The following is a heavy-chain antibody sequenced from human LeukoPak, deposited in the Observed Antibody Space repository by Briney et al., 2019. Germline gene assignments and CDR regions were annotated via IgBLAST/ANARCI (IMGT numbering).Heavy chain of an antibody. J-gene: IGHJ4*02. V-gene: IGHV3-23*01. CDR3: AKVTYGSGTYGAFDY. Sequence: PGGSLRLSCAASGFTLSSYGMSWVRQAPGKGLEWVSTISGSGDNTYYADSVKGRFTISRDNSKNTLYLQMNSLRAEDTAVYYCAKVTYGSGTYGAFDYWGQGTLVTVSS. CDR1: GFTLSSYG. CDR2: ISGSGDNT. D-gene: IGHD3-10*01.